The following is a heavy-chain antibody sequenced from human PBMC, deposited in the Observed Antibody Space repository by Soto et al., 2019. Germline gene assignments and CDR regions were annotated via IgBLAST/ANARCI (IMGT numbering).Heavy chain of an antibody. CDR2: IYHSGTT. D-gene: IGHD6-19*01. Sequence: SETLSLTCSVSGESISSGGYSWSWIRQPPGGGLEWLGYIYHSGTTYSNPSLQSRLTMSVDRAKNEFSLKLNSVTAADTALYYCASSVDSSGWHDAFNIWGQGTLVTVSS. CDR1: GESISSGGYS. J-gene: IGHJ3*02. V-gene: IGHV4-30-2*01. CDR3: ASSVDSSGWHDAFNI.